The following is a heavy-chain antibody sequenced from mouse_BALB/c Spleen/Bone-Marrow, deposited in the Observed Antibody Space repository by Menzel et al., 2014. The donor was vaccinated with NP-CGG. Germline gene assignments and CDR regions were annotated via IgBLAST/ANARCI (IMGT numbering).Heavy chain of an antibody. J-gene: IGHJ1*01. CDR2: INPITGYT. Sequence: QVQLQQSGAELAKPGASVTMSCKASGYTFTIYWMHWVKQRPGQGLEWIGYINPITGYTDYSQNFKDKASLTADKSSSTAYMQLNSLTSDDSAVYYCARADYYGSRYFDVWGAGTTVTVSS. D-gene: IGHD1-1*01. V-gene: IGHV1-7*01. CDR3: ARADYYGSRYFDV. CDR1: GYTFTIYW.